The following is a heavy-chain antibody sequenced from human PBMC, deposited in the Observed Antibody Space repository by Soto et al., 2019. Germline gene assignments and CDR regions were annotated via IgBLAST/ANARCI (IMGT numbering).Heavy chain of an antibody. V-gene: IGHV4-34*01. J-gene: IGHJ6*02. CDR2: INHSGST. Sequence: SETLSLTCAVYGGSFNGYYWNWIRQPPGKGLEWIGEINHSGSTNYNPSLKSRVTISVDTSKNQFSLKLSSVTAADTAVYYCARLSYYYGMDVWGQGTTVTVSS. CDR3: ARLSYYYGMDV. CDR1: GGSFNGYY.